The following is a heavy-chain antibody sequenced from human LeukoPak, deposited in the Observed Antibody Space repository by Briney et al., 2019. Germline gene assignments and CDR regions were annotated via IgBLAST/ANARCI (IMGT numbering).Heavy chain of an antibody. CDR2: ISGSGSGGST. CDR1: GFTLSNSA. D-gene: IGHD5-24*01. V-gene: IGHV3-23*01. J-gene: IGHJ4*02. Sequence: GGSLRLSCAASGFTLSNSAMSWVRQAPGKGLEWVSNISGSGSGGSTDYADSAKGRFTISRDNSKNTLYLQMNSLRAEDTAVYYCAKSGYNRFDFWGQGTLVTVSS. CDR3: AKSGYNRFDF.